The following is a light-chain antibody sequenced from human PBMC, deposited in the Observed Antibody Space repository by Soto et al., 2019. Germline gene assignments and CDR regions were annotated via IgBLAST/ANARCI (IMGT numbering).Light chain of an antibody. CDR2: WAS. CDR1: QSVLYSSDNKNY. J-gene: IGKJ3*01. V-gene: IGKV4-1*01. Sequence: DIVMTQSPDSLAVSLGERATINCKSSQSVLYSSDNKNYLAWYQLKPGQPPKLLIYWASTRESGVPDRFSGSGSGTDFALPISSLQAEDVAVYYCQQYYGTPFTFGPGTKVDIK. CDR3: QQYYGTPFT.